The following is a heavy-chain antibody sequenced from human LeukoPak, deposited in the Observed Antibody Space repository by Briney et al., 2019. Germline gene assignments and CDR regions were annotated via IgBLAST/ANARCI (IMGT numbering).Heavy chain of an antibody. D-gene: IGHD3-10*01. J-gene: IGHJ6*04. CDR2: ISYDGSNK. Sequence: GGSLRLSCAASGFTFSSYGMHWVRQAPGKGLEWVAVISYDGSNKYYADSVKGRFTISRDNSKNTLYLQMNSLRAEDTAVYYCAKDGGYGSGSYYYGMDVWGKGTTVTVSS. V-gene: IGHV3-30*18. CDR1: GFTFSSYG. CDR3: AKDGGYGSGSYYYGMDV.